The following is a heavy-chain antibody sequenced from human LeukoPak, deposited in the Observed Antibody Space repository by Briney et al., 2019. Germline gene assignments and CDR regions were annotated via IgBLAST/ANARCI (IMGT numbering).Heavy chain of an antibody. CDR2: ISGSGGST. D-gene: IGHD3-10*01. V-gene: IGHV3-23*01. CDR1: GFTVSSNY. Sequence: PGGSLRLSCAASGFTVSSNYMSWVRQAPGKGLEWVSAISGSGGSTYYADSVKGRFTISRDNSKNTLYLQMNSLRAEDTAVYYCAKLGVRDFDYWGQGALVTVSS. CDR3: AKLGVRDFDY. J-gene: IGHJ4*02.